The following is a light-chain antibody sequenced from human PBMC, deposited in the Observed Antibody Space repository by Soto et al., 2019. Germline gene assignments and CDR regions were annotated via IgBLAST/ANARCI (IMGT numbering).Light chain of an antibody. CDR2: AAS. J-gene: IGKJ4*01. V-gene: IGKV1-9*01. Sequence: DIQLTQSPSFLSASVGDRVTITCRASQGISSYLAWYQQKPGKAPKLLIYAASTLQSGVPSRFSGSGSGTEFTLTISSLQPEDFATYYCQQGKSYPLTIGGGTKVDIK. CDR3: QQGKSYPLT. CDR1: QGISSY.